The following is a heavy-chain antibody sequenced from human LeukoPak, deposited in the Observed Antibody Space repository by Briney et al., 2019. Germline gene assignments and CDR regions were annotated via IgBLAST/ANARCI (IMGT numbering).Heavy chain of an antibody. V-gene: IGHV3-53*01. Sequence: GGSLRLSCAASGITVSSNYMSWVRQPPGKGLEWVSIIYSGGTTYYADSVQGRFTISRDNSKNTVYLQMNSLRVEDTTVYYCARDPRTTGKSNYGMDVWGQGTTVTVSS. CDR1: GITVSSNY. CDR2: IYSGGTT. J-gene: IGHJ6*02. D-gene: IGHD4-17*01. CDR3: ARDPRTTGKSNYGMDV.